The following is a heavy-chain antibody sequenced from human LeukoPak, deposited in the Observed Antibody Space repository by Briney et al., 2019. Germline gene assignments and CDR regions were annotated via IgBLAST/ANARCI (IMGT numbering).Heavy chain of an antibody. J-gene: IGHJ4*02. D-gene: IGHD6-13*01. CDR2: IYHSGST. V-gene: IGHV4-30-2*01. CDR1: GGSISSGGYS. Sequence: SQTLSLTCAVSGGSISSGGYSWSWIRQPPGKGLEWIGYIYHSGSTYYNPSLKSRVTISVDRSKNQFSLKLSSVTAADTAVYYCARHRRAANFLFFDYWGQGTLVTVSS. CDR3: ARHRRAANFLFFDY.